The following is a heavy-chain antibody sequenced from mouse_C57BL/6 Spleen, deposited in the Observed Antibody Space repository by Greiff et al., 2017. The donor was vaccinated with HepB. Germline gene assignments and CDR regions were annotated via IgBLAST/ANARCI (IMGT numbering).Heavy chain of an antibody. J-gene: IGHJ1*03. Sequence: EVQLQQSVAELVRPGASVKLSCTASGFNIKNTYMHWVKQRPEQGLEWIGRIDPANGNTKYAPRFQGKATITADTSSNTAYLQLSSLTSEDTAIYYCAPYYGSSRGYFDVWGTGTTVTVSS. CDR3: APYYGSSRGYFDV. V-gene: IGHV14-3*01. CDR1: GFNIKNTY. D-gene: IGHD1-1*01. CDR2: IDPANGNT.